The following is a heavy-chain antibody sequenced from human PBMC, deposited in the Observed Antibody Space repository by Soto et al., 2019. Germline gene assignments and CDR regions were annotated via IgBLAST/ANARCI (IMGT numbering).Heavy chain of an antibody. V-gene: IGHV1-69*13. CDR1: GGTFSSYA. J-gene: IGHJ4*02. Sequence: SVKVSCKASGGTFSSYAISWVRQAPGQGLEWMGGIIPIFGTANYAQKFQGRVTITADESTSTAYMELSSLRSEETAVYYCARENVDTAMDSNWGQGTLVTVSS. CDR3: ARENVDTAMDSN. CDR2: IIPIFGTA. D-gene: IGHD5-18*01.